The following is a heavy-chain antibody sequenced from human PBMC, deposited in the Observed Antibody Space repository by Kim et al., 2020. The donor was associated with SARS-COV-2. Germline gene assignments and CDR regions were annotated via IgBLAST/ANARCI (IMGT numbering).Heavy chain of an antibody. CDR3: AKGNMVRGVITY. J-gene: IGHJ4*02. D-gene: IGHD3-10*01. V-gene: IGHV3-23*01. Sequence: YYAASVKGRFTISRDNSKNTLYLQMNSLRAEDTAVYYCAKGNMVRGVITYWGQGTLVTVSS.